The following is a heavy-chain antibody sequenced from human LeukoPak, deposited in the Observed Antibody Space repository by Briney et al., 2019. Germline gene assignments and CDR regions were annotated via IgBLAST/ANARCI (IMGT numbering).Heavy chain of an antibody. Sequence: SETLSLTCTVSGVSISSSYWSWIRQPPGKGLEWIAYIYGSGSTNYNPSLKSRVAISVETPKTLFSLNLSSVTAADTAMYYCARLQYTGNYYPEYWGQGILVTVSS. D-gene: IGHD1-26*01. V-gene: IGHV4-59*08. J-gene: IGHJ4*02. CDR3: ARLQYTGNYYPEY. CDR2: IYGSGST. CDR1: GVSISSSY.